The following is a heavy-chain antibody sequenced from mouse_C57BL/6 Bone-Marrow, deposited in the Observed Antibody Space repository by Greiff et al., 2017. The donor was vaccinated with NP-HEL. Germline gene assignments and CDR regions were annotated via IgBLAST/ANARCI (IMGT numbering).Heavy chain of an antibody. Sequence: VQLQQPGAELVRPGSSVKLSCKASGYTFTSYWMDWVKQRPGQGLEWIGNIYPSDSETHYNQKFKDKATLTVDKSSSTAYMQLSSLTSEDSAVYYCARNYYSNLYWYFDVWGTGTTVTVSS. D-gene: IGHD2-5*01. J-gene: IGHJ1*03. V-gene: IGHV1-61*01. CDR2: IYPSDSET. CDR3: ARNYYSNLYWYFDV. CDR1: GYTFTSYW.